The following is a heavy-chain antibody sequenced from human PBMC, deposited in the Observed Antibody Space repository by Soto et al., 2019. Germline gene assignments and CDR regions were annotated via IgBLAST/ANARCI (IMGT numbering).Heavy chain of an antibody. J-gene: IGHJ4*02. Sequence: XETLSLTLAGAGHASSSRLYYWGWIRQPPGKGLEWIGSIYYSGSTYNNPSLRSRVSMSIDTSKDQFYLKLKSVTAADTALYFCARKRTSVVTQAYFDVWGPGSLVTLSS. CDR3: ARKRTSVVTQAYFDV. CDR2: IYYSGST. CDR1: GHASSSRLYY. D-gene: IGHD2-21*02. V-gene: IGHV4-39*01.